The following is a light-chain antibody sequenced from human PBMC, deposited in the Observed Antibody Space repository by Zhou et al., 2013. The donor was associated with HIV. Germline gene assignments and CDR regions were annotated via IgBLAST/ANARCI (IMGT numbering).Light chain of an antibody. Sequence: AIQLTQSPSSLSASVGDRVTITCRASQGISSALAWYQQRPGKAPKVLISDASSLESGVPSRFSGSGSGTDFTLTISSLQPEDFATYYCQQANSFPRTFGQGTKVEIK. V-gene: IGKV1-13*02. CDR2: DAS. CDR3: QQANSFPRT. J-gene: IGKJ1*01. CDR1: QGISSA.